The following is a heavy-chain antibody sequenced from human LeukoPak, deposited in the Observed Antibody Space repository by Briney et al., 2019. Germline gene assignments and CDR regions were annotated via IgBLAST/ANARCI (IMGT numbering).Heavy chain of an antibody. J-gene: IGHJ2*01. CDR2: IYYSGST. Sequence: SETLSLTCTVSGRSISSYYWSWIRQPPGKGLEWIGYIYYSGSTNYNPSLKSRVTISVDTSKNQFSLKLSSVTAADTAVYYCARRGGGFWYFDLWGRGTLVTVSS. D-gene: IGHD6-25*01. CDR1: GRSISSYY. CDR3: ARRGGGFWYFDL. V-gene: IGHV4-59*08.